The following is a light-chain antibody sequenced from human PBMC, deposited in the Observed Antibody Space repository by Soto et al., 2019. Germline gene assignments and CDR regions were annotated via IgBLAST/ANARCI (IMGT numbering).Light chain of an antibody. J-gene: IGLJ1*01. CDR2: DVT. CDR1: GSDVGGYNY. Sequence: QSVLTQPRSVSGSPGQSVTISCTGTGSDVGGYNYVSWYQQHPGKAPKLMIFDVTTRPSGVPDRFSGSKSGNTASLAISGLQAEDEADYYCCSYVSTYTYVFGTGTKVTVL. CDR3: CSYVSTYTYV. V-gene: IGLV2-11*01.